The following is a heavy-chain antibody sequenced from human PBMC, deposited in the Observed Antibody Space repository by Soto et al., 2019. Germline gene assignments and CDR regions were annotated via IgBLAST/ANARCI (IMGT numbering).Heavy chain of an antibody. CDR1: GGTFSSYA. Sequence: QVQLVQSGAEVKKPGSSVKVSCKASGGTFSSYAISWVRQAPGQGLEWMGGIIPIFGTANYAQKFQGRVTITADESTSTAYMELSSLRSEDTAVYYCAMPLYGSGSRRRYYYYGMDVWGQGTTVTVSS. CDR2: IIPIFGTA. CDR3: AMPLYGSGSRRRYYYYGMDV. J-gene: IGHJ6*02. D-gene: IGHD3-10*01. V-gene: IGHV1-69*01.